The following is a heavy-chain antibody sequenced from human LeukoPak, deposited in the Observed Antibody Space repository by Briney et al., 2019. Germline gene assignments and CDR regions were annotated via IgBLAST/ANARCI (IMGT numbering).Heavy chain of an antibody. CDR1: GYTFTSYG. CDR2: ISAYNGNT. CDR3: ARKGYCSSTSCYTAPYYYYYGMDV. V-gene: IGHV1-18*01. J-gene: IGHJ6*02. D-gene: IGHD2-2*02. Sequence: ASVKVSCKASGYTFTSYGISWVRQAPGQGLEWMGWISAYNGNTNYAQKLQGRVTMTTDTSTSTAYMELRSLRSDDTAVYYCARKGYCSSTSCYTAPYYYYYGMDVWGQGTTVTVSS.